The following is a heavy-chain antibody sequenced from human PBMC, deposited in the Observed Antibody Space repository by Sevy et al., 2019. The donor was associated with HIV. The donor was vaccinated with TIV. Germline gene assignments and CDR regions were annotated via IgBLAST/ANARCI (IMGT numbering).Heavy chain of an antibody. CDR3: ARRAVNWDYFEY. V-gene: IGHV3-11*06. CDR1: GFTFSDYY. CDR2: ISGLSNYI. D-gene: IGHD3-16*01. Sequence: GGSLRLSCTASGFTFSDYYMSWIRQAPGKGLEWVSYISGLSNYINYADSGKGRFSISRDNVKDSLYLQMNSLRADDTAVYFCARRAVNWDYFEYWGQGTLVTVSS. J-gene: IGHJ4*02.